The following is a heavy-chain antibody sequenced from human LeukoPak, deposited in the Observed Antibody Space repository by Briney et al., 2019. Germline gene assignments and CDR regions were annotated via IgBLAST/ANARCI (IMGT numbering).Heavy chain of an antibody. Sequence: ASVKVSCKASGGTFSSYAISWVRQAPGQGLEWMGGIIPIFGTANYAQKFQGRVTITTDESTSTAYMELSSLRSEDTAVYYCARVDSSSAVWDYYYMDVWGKGTTVTVSS. D-gene: IGHD6-6*01. V-gene: IGHV1-69*05. CDR2: IIPIFGTA. J-gene: IGHJ6*03. CDR1: GGTFSSYA. CDR3: ARVDSSSAVWDYYYMDV.